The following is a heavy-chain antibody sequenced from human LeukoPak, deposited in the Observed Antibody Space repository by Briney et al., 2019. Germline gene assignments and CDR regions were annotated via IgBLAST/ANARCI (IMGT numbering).Heavy chain of an antibody. J-gene: IGHJ4*02. CDR2: IYYSGNA. Sequence: SQTLSLTCTVSGGSISSGSYYWSWIRQPPGKGLEWIGYIYYSGNADSNPSLKSRVTISVDTSKNQFSLNLRSVTAADTAVYFCARGGNWGMFFFDSWGQGTLVTVSP. D-gene: IGHD7-27*01. CDR3: ARGGNWGMFFFDS. V-gene: IGHV4-61*01. CDR1: GGSISSGSYY.